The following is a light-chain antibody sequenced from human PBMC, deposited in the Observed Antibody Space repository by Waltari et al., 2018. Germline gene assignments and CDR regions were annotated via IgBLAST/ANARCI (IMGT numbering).Light chain of an antibody. Sequence: QSALTQPASVSGSPGQSITISCPGASSDFGSYNLVSCYQQHPGKAPKVMIYEVTKRPSGVSDRFSGSRSGNTASLTISGLQPEDEADYYCCSYAGSGTLDVVFGGGTKLTVL. V-gene: IGLV2-23*02. CDR1: SSDFGSYNL. CDR2: EVT. CDR3: CSYAGSGTLDVV. J-gene: IGLJ2*01.